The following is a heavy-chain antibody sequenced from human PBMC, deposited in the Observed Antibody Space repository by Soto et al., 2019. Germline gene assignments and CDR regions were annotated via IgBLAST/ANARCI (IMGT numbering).Heavy chain of an antibody. Sequence: PSQTLSLTCAISGASVSANTASWNWIRQSPTRGLEWLGRTYYRSTWYNDYNDYAVSVRGRIVITADTSKNQFSLQLTSVTPEDAAVYYCAKALHSGVAAVFGMDVWGQGTTVTV. CDR3: AKALHSGVAAVFGMDV. CDR2: TYYRSTWYNDYN. CDR1: GASVSANTAS. J-gene: IGHJ6*02. D-gene: IGHD6-19*01. V-gene: IGHV6-1*01.